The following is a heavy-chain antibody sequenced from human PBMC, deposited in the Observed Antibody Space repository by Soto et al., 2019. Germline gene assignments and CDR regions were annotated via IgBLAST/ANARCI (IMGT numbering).Heavy chain of an antibody. D-gene: IGHD2-15*01. Sequence: PGGSLRLSCAASGFTFSSYAMSWVRQAPGKGLEWVSAISGSGGSTYYADSVKGRFTISRDNSKNTLYLQMNSLRAEDTAVYYCATQLSYCSGGSCSGPYFDYRGQRTLVTVSS. V-gene: IGHV3-23*01. CDR2: ISGSGGST. J-gene: IGHJ4*02. CDR1: GFTFSSYA. CDR3: ATQLSYCSGGSCSGPYFDY.